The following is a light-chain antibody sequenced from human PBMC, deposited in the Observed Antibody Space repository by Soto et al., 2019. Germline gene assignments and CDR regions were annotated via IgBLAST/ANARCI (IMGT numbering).Light chain of an antibody. Sequence: QSALTQPASVSGSPGQSITISCTGTSSDVGGSNYVSWYQHHPGKAPKLLIYDVSNRPSGISNRFSGSKSDNTASLTISGLPPEDEADYYCSSYTTSNTRQIVFGTGTKLTVL. CDR3: SSYTTSNTRQIV. V-gene: IGLV2-14*03. CDR1: SSDVGGSNY. J-gene: IGLJ1*01. CDR2: DVS.